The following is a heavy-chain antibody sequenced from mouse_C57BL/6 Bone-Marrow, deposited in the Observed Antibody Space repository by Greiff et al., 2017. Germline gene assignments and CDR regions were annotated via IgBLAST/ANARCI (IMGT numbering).Heavy chain of an antibody. CDR2: IHPNSGST. CDR1: GYTFTSYW. Sequence: QVQLQQPGAELVKPGASVKLSCKASGYTFTSYWMHWVKQRPGEGLEWIGMIHPNSGSTNYNEKFKSKAKLTVDKSSSTVYMQLSSLTSEDSAVYYCARSGGLVTVPCAYWGQGTLVTVSA. CDR3: ARSGGLVTVPCAY. D-gene: IGHD2-2*01. V-gene: IGHV1-64*01. J-gene: IGHJ3*01.